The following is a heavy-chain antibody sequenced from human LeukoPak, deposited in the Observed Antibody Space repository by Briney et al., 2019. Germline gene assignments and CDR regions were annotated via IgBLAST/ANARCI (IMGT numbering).Heavy chain of an antibody. CDR3: ARDQGDGYNYFDY. Sequence: PGGSLRLSCAASGFTFSSYSMNWVRQAPGKGLEWVSSISSSSSYIYYADSVKGRFTISRDNAKNSLYLQMNSLRAEDTAVYYRARDQGDGYNYFDYWGQGTLVTVSS. V-gene: IGHV3-21*01. D-gene: IGHD5-24*01. J-gene: IGHJ4*02. CDR1: GFTFSSYS. CDR2: ISSSSSYI.